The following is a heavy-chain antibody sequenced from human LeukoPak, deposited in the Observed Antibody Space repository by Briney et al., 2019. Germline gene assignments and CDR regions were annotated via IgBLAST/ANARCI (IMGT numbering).Heavy chain of an antibody. CDR1: GFTVSSNY. Sequence: GGSLRLSCAASGFTVSSNYMSRVRQAPGKGLEWVSVIYSGGSTYYADSVKGRFTISRDNSKNTLYLQMNSLRAEDTAVYYCARATRAVPFDYWGQGTLVTVSS. V-gene: IGHV3-66*02. D-gene: IGHD5-12*01. CDR3: ARATRAVPFDY. CDR2: IYSGGST. J-gene: IGHJ4*02.